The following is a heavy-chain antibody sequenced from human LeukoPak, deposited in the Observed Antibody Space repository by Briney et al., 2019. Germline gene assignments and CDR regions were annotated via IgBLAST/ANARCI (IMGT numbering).Heavy chain of an antibody. V-gene: IGHV4-59*01. CDR3: ARSHSVWTSFDY. J-gene: IGHJ4*02. D-gene: IGHD3/OR15-3a*01. CDR1: GGSISSYY. CDR2: IYYSGST. Sequence: SETLSLTCTVSGGSISSYYWSWIRQPPGKGLEWMGDIYYSGSTNYNSSLKSRVTISVNTSKNQFSLKLSSVTAADTALYYCARSHSVWTSFDYWGQGTLVTVSS.